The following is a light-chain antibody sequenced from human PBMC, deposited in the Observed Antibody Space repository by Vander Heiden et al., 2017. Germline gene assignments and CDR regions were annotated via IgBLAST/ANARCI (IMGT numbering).Light chain of an antibody. CDR2: VAS. V-gene: IGKV3-20*01. CDR1: QSVSSSY. CDR3: QQYGSSPWT. J-gene: IGKJ1*01. Sequence: ELVLTQSPGTLSLSPGERATLSCRASQSVSSSYLAWYQQKPGQAPRLLIYVASSRATGIPDRFSGSGSGTDFTITISRLEPEDFAVYYWQQYGSSPWTFGQGTKVEIK.